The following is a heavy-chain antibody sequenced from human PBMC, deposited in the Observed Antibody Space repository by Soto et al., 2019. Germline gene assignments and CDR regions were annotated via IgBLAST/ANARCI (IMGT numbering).Heavy chain of an antibody. Sequence: ASVKVSCKASGFSFTGYYIHWLRQAPGQGLEWMGWINAHSGGTEYAQKFQGRVTLTRDTSIATAYLTLTSLTSDDTALYYCAKDSTRQLAYWLDPWGQGTQVTVSP. V-gene: IGHV1-2*02. D-gene: IGHD6-6*01. CDR1: GFSFTGYY. CDR3: AKDSTRQLAYWLDP. CDR2: INAHSGGT. J-gene: IGHJ5*02.